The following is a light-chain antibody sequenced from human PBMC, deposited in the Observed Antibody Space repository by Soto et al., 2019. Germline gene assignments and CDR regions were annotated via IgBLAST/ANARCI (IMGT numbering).Light chain of an antibody. Sequence: QSALTQPASVSGSPGQSITISCTGTSSDVGGYNYVSWYQQHPGKAPKLMIYEVSNRPSGVSNRFSGSKSGNTASLTIYGLQAEDEADNDCSSSTSSSTLVFGGWTKLNVL. J-gene: IGLJ2*01. CDR3: SSSTSSSTLV. V-gene: IGLV2-14*01. CDR1: SSDVGGYNY. CDR2: EVS.